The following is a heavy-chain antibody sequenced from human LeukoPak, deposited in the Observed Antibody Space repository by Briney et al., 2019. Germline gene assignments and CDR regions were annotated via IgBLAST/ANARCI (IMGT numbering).Heavy chain of an antibody. Sequence: AGGSLRLSCAASGLTLSSYWMLWVRQRPDKGLVWVSYISPDGTVTRYADSVKGRFTISRDNARNTLDLQMNSLRVEDTGVYYCATPWSYWGQGTLVTVSS. V-gene: IGHV3-74*01. D-gene: IGHD3-3*01. CDR3: ATPWSY. CDR1: GLTLSSYW. J-gene: IGHJ4*02. CDR2: ISPDGTVT.